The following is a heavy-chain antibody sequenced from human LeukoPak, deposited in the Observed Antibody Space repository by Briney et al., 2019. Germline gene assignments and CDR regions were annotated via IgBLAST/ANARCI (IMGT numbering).Heavy chain of an antibody. CDR2: INHSGST. D-gene: IGHD2-2*01. CDR3: ARLDIVVVPAAESYYYYMDV. J-gene: IGHJ6*03. CDR1: GGSISSYY. Sequence: SETLSLTCTVSGGSISSYYWSWIRQPPGKGLEWIGEINHSGSTNYNPSLKSRVTISVDTSKNQFSLKLSSVTAADTAVYYCARLDIVVVPAAESYYYYMDVWGKGTTVTVSS. V-gene: IGHV4-34*01.